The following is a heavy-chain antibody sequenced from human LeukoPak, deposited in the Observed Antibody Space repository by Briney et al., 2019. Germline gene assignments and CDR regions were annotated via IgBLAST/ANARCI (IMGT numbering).Heavy chain of an antibody. J-gene: IGHJ4*02. D-gene: IGHD3-3*01. Sequence: RPSGTLSLTCTVSGGSISSSSYYWGWIRQPPGKGLEWIGSIYYSGSTNYNPSLKSRVTISVDTSKNQFSLKLSSVTAEDTAVYYCARPRTYYDFWRGYPPFDYWGQGTLVTVSS. CDR1: GGSISSSSYY. V-gene: IGHV4-39*07. CDR3: ARPRTYYDFWRGYPPFDY. CDR2: IYYSGST.